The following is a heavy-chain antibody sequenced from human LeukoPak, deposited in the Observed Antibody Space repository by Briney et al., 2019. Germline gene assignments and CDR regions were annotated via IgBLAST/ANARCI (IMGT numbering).Heavy chain of an antibody. J-gene: IGHJ4*02. D-gene: IGHD7-27*01. Sequence: GGSLRLSCAASKFTFRTYWMHWVRQAPGKGLVWVSRINSDGRSTTYADSVKGRFTISRDNAKNTLYLQMNSLRAEDPAVYYCVRGHWGAFDYWGQGTLVTVSS. CDR1: KFTFRTYW. CDR2: INSDGRST. V-gene: IGHV3-74*01. CDR3: VRGHWGAFDY.